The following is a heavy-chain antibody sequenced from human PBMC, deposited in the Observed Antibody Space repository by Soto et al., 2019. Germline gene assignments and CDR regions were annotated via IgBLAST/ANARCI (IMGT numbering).Heavy chain of an antibody. Sequence: QVQLVESGGGVVQPGRSLRLSCAASGFTFNNYGMHWVRQAPGKGLEWVAVIWNDGNGYYYANSVKGRFPISRDNSKNTLYLQMRSLRAEDTAVYYCARRQISPPTRGAASARGGMDVWGQGTTVTVSS. D-gene: IGHD6-13*01. V-gene: IGHV3-33*01. CDR1: GFTFNNYG. CDR3: ARRQISPPTRGAASARGGMDV. CDR2: IWNDGNGY. J-gene: IGHJ6*02.